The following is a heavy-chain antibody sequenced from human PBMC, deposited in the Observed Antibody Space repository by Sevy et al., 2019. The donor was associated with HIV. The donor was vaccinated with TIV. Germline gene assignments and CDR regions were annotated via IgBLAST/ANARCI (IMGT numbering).Heavy chain of an antibody. V-gene: IGHV3-30*04. J-gene: IGHJ4*02. CDR2: ISYDGSNK. CDR1: GFTFSSYA. CDR3: ARDGLASPSYYFDY. D-gene: IGHD3-9*01. Sequence: GGSLRLSCAASGFTFSSYAMHWVRQAPGNGLEWVAVISYDGSNKYYADSVKGRFTISRDNSKNTLYLQMNSLRAEDTAVYYCARDGLASPSYYFDYLGQGTLVTVSS.